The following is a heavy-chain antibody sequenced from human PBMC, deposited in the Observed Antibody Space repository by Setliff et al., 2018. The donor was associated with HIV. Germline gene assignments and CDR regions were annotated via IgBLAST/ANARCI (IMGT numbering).Heavy chain of an antibody. J-gene: IGHJ4*02. D-gene: IGHD3-22*01. CDR1: GDSLTSDSFY. CDR2: IHTIGST. Sequence: SETLSLTCSVFGDSLTSDSFYWTWIRQPAGKGLEWIGHIHTIGSTNYNSSLRGRVVISVDSSNNQFSLKMTSVTAADTAVYFCARFNALLGSSTYYDYWGPGLLVTAPQ. V-gene: IGHV4-61*09. CDR3: ARFNALLGSSTYYDY.